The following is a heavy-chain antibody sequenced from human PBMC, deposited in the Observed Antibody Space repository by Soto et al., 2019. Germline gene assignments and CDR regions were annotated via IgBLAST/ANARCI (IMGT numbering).Heavy chain of an antibody. CDR2: ISGSGGST. CDR1: GFTFSSYA. D-gene: IGHD3-10*01. Sequence: GGSLRLSCAASGFTFSSYAMSWVRQASGKGLEWVSAISGSGGSTYYADSVKGRFTISRDNSKNTLYLQMNSLRAEDTAVYYCAKGRGRGDYGMDVWGQGTTVTVSS. V-gene: IGHV3-23*01. J-gene: IGHJ6*02. CDR3: AKGRGRGDYGMDV.